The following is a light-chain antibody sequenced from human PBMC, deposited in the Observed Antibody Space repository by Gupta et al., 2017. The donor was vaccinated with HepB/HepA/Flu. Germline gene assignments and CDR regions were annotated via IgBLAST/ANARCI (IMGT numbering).Light chain of an antibody. J-gene: IGLJ1*01. Sequence: QSALTQPRSVSGSPGQSVTISCTGTSSDVGGYNYVSWYQQHPGKAPKLMIYDVSTRPSGVPDSFSGSKSGNTASLTISGLEAEDEADYYCCSNSGSCVFGTGTKVTVL. CDR2: DVS. CDR3: CSNSGSCV. V-gene: IGLV2-11*01. CDR1: SSDVGGYNY.